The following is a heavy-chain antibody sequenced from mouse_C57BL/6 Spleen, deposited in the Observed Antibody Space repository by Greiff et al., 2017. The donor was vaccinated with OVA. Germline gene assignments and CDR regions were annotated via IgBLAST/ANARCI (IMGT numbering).Heavy chain of an antibody. V-gene: IGHV5-16*01. D-gene: IGHD3-3*01. CDR2: INYDGSST. Sequence: EVMLVESEGGLVQPGSSMKLSCTASGFTFSDYYMAWVRQVPEKGLEWVANINYDGSSTYYLDSLKSRFIISRDNAKNILYLQMSSLKSEDTATYYCARGVGQLDYWGQGTTLTVSS. CDR1: GFTFSDYY. J-gene: IGHJ2*01. CDR3: ARGVGQLDY.